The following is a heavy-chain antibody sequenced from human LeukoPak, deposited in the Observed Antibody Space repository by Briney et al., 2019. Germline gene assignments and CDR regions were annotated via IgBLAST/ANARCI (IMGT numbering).Heavy chain of an antibody. V-gene: IGHV1-69*04. CDR2: IIPILGIA. CDR1: GGTFSSYA. Sequence: ASVKVSCKASGGTFSSYAISWVRQAPGQGLEWTGRIIPILGIANYAQKFQGRVTITADKSTSTAYMELSSLRSEDTAVYYCATPGGIAVAGGDYYYYGMDVWGQGTTVTVSS. CDR3: ATPGGIAVAGGDYYYYGMDV. D-gene: IGHD6-19*01. J-gene: IGHJ6*02.